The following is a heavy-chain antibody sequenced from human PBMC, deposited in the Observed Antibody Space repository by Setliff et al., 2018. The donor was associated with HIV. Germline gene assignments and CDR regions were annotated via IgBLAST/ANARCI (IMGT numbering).Heavy chain of an antibody. Sequence: ASETLSLTCTVSGGSISSSSYYWGWIRQPPGKGLEWIGSIYYSGSTYYNPSLKSRVTISVDTSKNQFSLKLSSVTAADTAVYYCARRLYSSSWTPNWFDPWGQGTLVTVSS. CDR3: ARRLYSSSWTPNWFDP. CDR2: IYYSGST. J-gene: IGHJ5*02. V-gene: IGHV4-39*01. D-gene: IGHD6-13*01. CDR1: GGSISSSSYY.